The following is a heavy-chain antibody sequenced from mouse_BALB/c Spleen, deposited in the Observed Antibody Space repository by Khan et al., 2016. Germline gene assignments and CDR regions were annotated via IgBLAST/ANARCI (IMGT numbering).Heavy chain of an antibody. J-gene: IGHJ1*01. CDR3: ATSRLLRLWYFDV. D-gene: IGHD1-1*01. Sequence: EVQLQESGPGLVKPSQSLSLTCTVTGYSITNDYVWNWIRQFPGNKLEWMGYISYSGVTSYNPTLKSRISFTRDPTKNQLFLLLNSGTAEDTATYYCATSRLLRLWYFDVWGAGTTVTFSS. CDR2: ISYSGVT. V-gene: IGHV3-2*02. CDR1: GYSITNDYV.